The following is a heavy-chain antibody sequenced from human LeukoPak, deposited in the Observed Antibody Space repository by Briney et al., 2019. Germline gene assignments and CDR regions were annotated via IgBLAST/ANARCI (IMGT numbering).Heavy chain of an antibody. D-gene: IGHD6-13*01. CDR1: GGSISSYY. CDR3: AGQGVAAAGTSRFGY. V-gene: IGHV4-59*08. CDR2: IYYSGST. Sequence: SETLSLTCTVSGGSISSYYWSWIRQPPGKGLEWIGYIYYSGSTNYNPSLMSRVTISVDTSKNQFSLKLSSVTAADTAVYYCAGQGVAAAGTSRFGYWGQGTLVTVSS. J-gene: IGHJ4*02.